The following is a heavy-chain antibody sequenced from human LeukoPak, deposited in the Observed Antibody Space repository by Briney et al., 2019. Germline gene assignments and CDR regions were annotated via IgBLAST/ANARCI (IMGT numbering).Heavy chain of an antibody. CDR3: AKRGVVIRVILVGFHKEAYYFDC. Sequence: GGSLRLSCAASGFTFSSYPMHWVRQAPGKGLEWVAVVSDEGNKKFDADFVKGRFTISRDNSKNTLYLQMNSLRGEDTAVYYCAKRGVVIRVILVGFHKEAYYFDCWGQGALVTVSS. V-gene: IGHV3-30-3*02. D-gene: IGHD3-22*01. CDR1: GFTFSSYP. J-gene: IGHJ4*02. CDR2: VSDEGNKK.